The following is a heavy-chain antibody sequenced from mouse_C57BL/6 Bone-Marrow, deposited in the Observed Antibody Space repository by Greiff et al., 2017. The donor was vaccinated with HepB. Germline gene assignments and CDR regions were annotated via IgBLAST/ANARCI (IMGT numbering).Heavy chain of an antibody. D-gene: IGHD2-10*01. Sequence: VQLQQPGAELVRPGSSVKLSCKASGYTFTSYWMDWVKQRPGQGLEWIGNIYPSDSETHYNQKFKDKATLTVDKSSSTAYMQLSSLTSEDSAVYYCARALLRYAMDYWGQGTSVTVSS. CDR3: ARALLRYAMDY. J-gene: IGHJ4*01. CDR2: IYPSDSET. V-gene: IGHV1-61*01. CDR1: GYTFTSYW.